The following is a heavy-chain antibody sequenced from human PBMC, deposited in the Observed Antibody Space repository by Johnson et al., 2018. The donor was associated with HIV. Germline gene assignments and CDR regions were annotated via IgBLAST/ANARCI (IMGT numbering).Heavy chain of an antibody. V-gene: IGHV3-66*01. D-gene: IGHD3-22*01. CDR3: ARDAPNFFHSSGVRDDAFDI. Sequence: VQLVESGGGLVQSGGSLRLSCAASGFTVTTKYMSWVRQAPGKGLEWVSVIYSDDSTYYADSVQGRFTLSRDNSQNTLYLQMNSLRAEDTAVYYCARDAPNFFHSSGVRDDAFDIWGPGTMVTVSS. CDR2: IYSDDST. J-gene: IGHJ3*02. CDR1: GFTVTTKY.